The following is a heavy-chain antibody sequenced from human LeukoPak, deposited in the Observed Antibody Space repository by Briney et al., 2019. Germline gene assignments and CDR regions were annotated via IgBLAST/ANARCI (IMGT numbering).Heavy chain of an antibody. CDR3: ARRSSSPWFDP. D-gene: IGHD6-6*01. CDR2: ISGSGSTI. CDR1: GFTFSDYY. Sequence: GGSLRLSCAASGFTFSDYYISWIRQAPGKGLEWVSYISGSGSTIYYADSVKGRFTISRDNAKNSLYLQMNSLRAEDTAVYYCARRSSSPWFDPWGQGTLVTVSS. J-gene: IGHJ5*02. V-gene: IGHV3-11*01.